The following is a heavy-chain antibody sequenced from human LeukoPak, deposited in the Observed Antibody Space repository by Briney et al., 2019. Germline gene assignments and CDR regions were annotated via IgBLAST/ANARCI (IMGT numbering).Heavy chain of an antibody. CDR2: IGVTGDT. CDR1: GFTFSKDD. D-gene: IGHD2-15*01. Sequence: QAGGSLRLSCAASGFTFSKDDFHWVRQAPGKGLEWVAAIGVTGDTYYADSVKGRFTISREDAANSLYLQMRSLGAGDTALYYCTKAFCGSRAACAGGSYYDFWGRGALVTVSS. V-gene: IGHV3-13*01. J-gene: IGHJ2*01. CDR3: TKAFCGSRAACAGGSYYDF.